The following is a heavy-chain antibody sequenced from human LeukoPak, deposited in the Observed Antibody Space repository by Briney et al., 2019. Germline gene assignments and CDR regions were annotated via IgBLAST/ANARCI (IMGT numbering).Heavy chain of an antibody. D-gene: IGHD6-13*01. CDR3: ARAVPAPGTPENAFDI. CDR1: GFTFNNYA. Sequence: GGSLRLSCEASGFTFNNYAMHRVRQAPGEGLEWVAVISRDGTLQYYADSVKGRLTISRDNSQSTLYLHMNSLSTEDTALYYCARAVPAPGTPENAFDIWGQGTMVTVSS. J-gene: IGHJ3*02. CDR2: ISRDGTLQ. V-gene: IGHV3-30*04.